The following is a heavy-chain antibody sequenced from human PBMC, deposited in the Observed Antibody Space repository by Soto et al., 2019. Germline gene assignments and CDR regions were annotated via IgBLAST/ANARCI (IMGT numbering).Heavy chain of an antibody. V-gene: IGHV4-34*01. D-gene: IGHD6-6*01. CDR2: INHSGST. CDR3: ARGGGRSSAKFDY. Sequence: QVQLQQWGAGLLKPSETLSLTCAVYGGSFSGYYWSWIRQPPGKGLEWIGEINHSGSTNYNPSLKSRVTISVDTSKDQFSLKLSSVTAADTAVYYCARGGGRSSAKFDYWGQGTLVTVSS. CDR1: GGSFSGYY. J-gene: IGHJ4*02.